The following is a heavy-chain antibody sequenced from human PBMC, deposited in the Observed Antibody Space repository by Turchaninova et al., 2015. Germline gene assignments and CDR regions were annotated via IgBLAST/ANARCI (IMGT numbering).Heavy chain of an antibody. CDR2: VYLRGNT. D-gene: IGHD6-6*01. J-gene: IGHJ4*02. CDR3: ARRGAGSSSSGIDY. Sequence: QVQLQESGPGLVKPSETLSLTCAVSGYSISSGYYWGWIRQPPGKGLEWIGSVYLRGNTYYNPSPKSRVTISVDTTNNHIALKLGCVAAADTAVYYCARRGAGSSSSGIDYWGQGTLVTVSS. CDR1: GYSISSGYY. V-gene: IGHV4-38-2*01.